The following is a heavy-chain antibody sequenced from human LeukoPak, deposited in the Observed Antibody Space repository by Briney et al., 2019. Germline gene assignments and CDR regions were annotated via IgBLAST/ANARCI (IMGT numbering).Heavy chain of an antibody. CDR1: GFTFDDYA. V-gene: IGHV3-9*01. D-gene: IGHD2-21*02. J-gene: IGHJ4*02. CDR2: ISWNSGSI. CDR3: AKSGLVTAIRSYFDY. Sequence: GGSLRLSCAASGFTFDDYAMHWVRQAPGKGLEWVSGISWNSGSIGYADSVKGRFTISRDNAKNSLYLQMNSLRAEDTAVYYCAKSGLVTAIRSYFDYWGQGTLVTVSS.